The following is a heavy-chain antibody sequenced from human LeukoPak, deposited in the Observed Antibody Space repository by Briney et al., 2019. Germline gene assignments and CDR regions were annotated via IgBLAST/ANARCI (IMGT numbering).Heavy chain of an antibody. CDR3: LTIVETTIDGFDI. Sequence: PGGSLRLSCAASGFTFSKNWLHWVRQAPGKGLVWVSRISPDDKTTSYADSVKGRFTVSRDDAKKTLYLQMNSLRAEDTAVYYCLTIVETTIDGFDIWGQGAMVTVPS. D-gene: IGHD1-26*01. V-gene: IGHV3-74*01. CDR1: GFTFSKNW. J-gene: IGHJ3*02. CDR2: ISPDDKTT.